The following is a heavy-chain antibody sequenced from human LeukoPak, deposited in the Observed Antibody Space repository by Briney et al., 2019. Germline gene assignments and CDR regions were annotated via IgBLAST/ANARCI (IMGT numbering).Heavy chain of an antibody. Sequence: PSETLSLTCAVYGGSFSGYYWSWIRQPPGKGLEWIGEINHSGSTNYNPSLKSRVTISVDTSKNQFSLKLSSVTAADTAVYYCASRIARLSYFDYWGQGTLVTVSS. J-gene: IGHJ4*02. CDR3: ASRIARLSYFDY. D-gene: IGHD4/OR15-4a*01. CDR2: INHSGST. V-gene: IGHV4-34*01. CDR1: GGSFSGYY.